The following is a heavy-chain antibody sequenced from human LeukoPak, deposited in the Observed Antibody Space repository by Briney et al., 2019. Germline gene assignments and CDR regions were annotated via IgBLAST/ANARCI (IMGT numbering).Heavy chain of an antibody. CDR1: GFTFSDYG. D-gene: IGHD2-21*02. Sequence: GGSLRLSCAASGFTFSDYGIHLVRQAPGMGLEWVAVISYDGSNRYYADSVEGRFTISRDNSKETLYVQMNSLRAEDTAVYYCAKALRSWGYCGADCSNVHAFDIWGQGTMVTVSS. J-gene: IGHJ3*02. CDR3: AKALRSWGYCGADCSNVHAFDI. CDR2: ISYDGSNR. V-gene: IGHV3-30*18.